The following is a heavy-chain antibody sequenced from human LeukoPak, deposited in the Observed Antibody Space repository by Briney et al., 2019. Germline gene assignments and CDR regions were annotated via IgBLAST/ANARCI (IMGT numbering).Heavy chain of an antibody. V-gene: IGHV4-34*01. CDR2: INHSGST. Sequence: PSETLSLTCAVYGGSFSGYYWSWIRQPPGKGLEWIGEINHSGSTNYNPSLKSRVTISVDTSKNQFSLKLSSVTAADTAVYYCARDRIQQNYYYYGMDVWGQGTTVTVSS. CDR3: ARDRIQQNYYYYGMDV. CDR1: GGSFSGYY. J-gene: IGHJ6*02. D-gene: IGHD5-18*01.